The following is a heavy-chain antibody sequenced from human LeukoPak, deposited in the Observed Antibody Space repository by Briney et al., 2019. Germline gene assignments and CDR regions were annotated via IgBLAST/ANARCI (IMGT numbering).Heavy chain of an antibody. CDR1: GYIFTGYY. Sequence: ASVKVSCKASGYIFTGYYMHWVRQAPGQGLEWMGIINPSGGSTSYAQKFQGRVTMTRDTSTSTVYMELSSLRSEDTAVYYCARDPGRYSGYGFYYYYYMDVWGKGTTVTISS. D-gene: IGHD5-12*01. CDR3: ARDPGRYSGYGFYYYYYMDV. J-gene: IGHJ6*03. CDR2: INPSGGST. V-gene: IGHV1-46*01.